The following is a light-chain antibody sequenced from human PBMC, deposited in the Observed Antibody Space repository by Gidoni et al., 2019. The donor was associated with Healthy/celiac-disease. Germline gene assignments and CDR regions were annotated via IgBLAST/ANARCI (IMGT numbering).Light chain of an antibody. J-gene: IGKJ4*01. CDR2: ATS. V-gene: IGKV1-39*01. CDR1: QSISSY. CDR3: KQSFSTPLT. Sequence: DIQMTQSPSSLSASVGDRVTIPCRASQSISSYLNWYQQKPGKAPKLLIYATSSLQSGVPSRFSGGGSGTDFTLSISSLQPEDFATYYCKQSFSTPLTFGGGTKVEIK.